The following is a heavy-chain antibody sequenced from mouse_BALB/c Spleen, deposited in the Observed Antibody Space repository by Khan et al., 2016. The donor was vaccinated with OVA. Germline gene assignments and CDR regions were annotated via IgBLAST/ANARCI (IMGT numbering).Heavy chain of an antibody. D-gene: IGHD2-3*01. V-gene: IGHV2-3*01. Sequence: QVQLKQSGPGLVAPSQSLYIRCTVSGLSLTNYGVSCVRQHPGKGLEGLGVTWGDGGTNDHEVLKSRMSMSKDNSKSQVCVKLKSLQTDDTATYCCAIFYYRSGWFAYWCHVTLVTAS. CDR3: AIFYYRSGWFAY. J-gene: IGHJ3*01. CDR1: GLSLTNYG. CDR2: TWGDGGT.